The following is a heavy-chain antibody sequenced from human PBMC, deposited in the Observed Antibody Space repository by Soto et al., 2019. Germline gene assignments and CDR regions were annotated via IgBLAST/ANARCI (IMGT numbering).Heavy chain of an antibody. CDR1: CYTFTGYY. D-gene: IGHD2-2*01. Sequence: ASVKVSCKASCYTFTGYYMHWLRQPPGQGLEWMGWINPNSGGSNYAQEFQGWVTMTRDASISTACMEVSRLRSDETGEYYCARDPGGLDCSSNTLRSGSYYYGMDVSGQGTRVTVSS. CDR3: ARDPGGLDCSSNTLRSGSYYYGMDV. J-gene: IGHJ6*02. V-gene: IGHV1-2*04. CDR2: INPNSGGS.